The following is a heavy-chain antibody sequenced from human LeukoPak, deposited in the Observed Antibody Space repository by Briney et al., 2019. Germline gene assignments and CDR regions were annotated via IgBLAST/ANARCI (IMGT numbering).Heavy chain of an antibody. CDR1: AFTFSDYS. V-gene: IGHV3-48*01. Sequence: GGSLRLSCAASAFTFSDYSMNWVRQALGKGLEWISYISGRSSTIYYADSVRGRFTISRDNAKNSMYLQMNSLRAEDTAVYYCARDRLTSGSYFFDYWGQGTLVTVSS. J-gene: IGHJ4*02. CDR2: ISGRSSTI. D-gene: IGHD1-26*01. CDR3: ARDRLTSGSYFFDY.